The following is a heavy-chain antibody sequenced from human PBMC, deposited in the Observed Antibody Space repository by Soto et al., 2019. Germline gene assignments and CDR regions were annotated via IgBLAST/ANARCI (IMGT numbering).Heavy chain of an antibody. D-gene: IGHD2-15*01. Sequence: QVQLLQSGAEVKKPGASVRVSCKASGYSFTRVGISWVRQAPGQGLEWVGRISTYNGNTKYAQKLQGRVTVSPDTSTRTAYMERRSLRSDDTAVYYCASEPQDSPSTQVFDYWGQGTLLTVSS. CDR3: ASEPQDSPSTQVFDY. CDR2: ISTYNGNT. V-gene: IGHV1-18*01. CDR1: GYSFTRVG. J-gene: IGHJ4*02.